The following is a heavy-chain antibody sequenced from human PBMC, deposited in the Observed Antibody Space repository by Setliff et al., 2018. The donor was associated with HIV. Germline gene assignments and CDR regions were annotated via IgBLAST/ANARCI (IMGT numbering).Heavy chain of an antibody. D-gene: IGHD5-18*01. Sequence: PGGSLRLSCAGSGFTFSSYWMSWVRQAPGKGLEWVANIKQDGSEKYYVESVKGRFTISRDNANNSLYLQMNSLRAEDTAVYYCAIGARGYSYGWGQGTLVTVSS. J-gene: IGHJ4*02. CDR1: GFTFSSYW. CDR3: AIGARGYSYG. V-gene: IGHV3-7*01. CDR2: IKQDGSEK.